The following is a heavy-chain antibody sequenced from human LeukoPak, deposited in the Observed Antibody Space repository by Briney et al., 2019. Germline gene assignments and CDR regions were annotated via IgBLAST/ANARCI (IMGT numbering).Heavy chain of an antibody. CDR1: GSYW. J-gene: IGHJ4*02. CDR3: VSFYETY. D-gene: IGHD2/OR15-2a*01. CDR2: INSDGGWT. Sequence: GGSLRLSCAASGSYWMHWVRQAPGKGLVWVSHINSDGGWTSYADSVKGRFTISKDNAKNTVYLQMNNLRAEDTAVYYCVSFYETYWGRGTLVTVSS. V-gene: IGHV3-74*01.